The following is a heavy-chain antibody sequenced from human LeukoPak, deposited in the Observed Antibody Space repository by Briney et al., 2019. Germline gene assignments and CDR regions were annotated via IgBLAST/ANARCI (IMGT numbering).Heavy chain of an antibody. V-gene: IGHV3-74*01. CDR2: TNLHGTAV. J-gene: IGHJ4*02. CDR1: GLSFRNYW. D-gene: IGHD3-10*02. CDR3: ASAYTYVRLGDH. Sequence: GGSLRLSCAVSGLSFRNYWMHWVRQAPGKGLVWVARTNLHGTAVDYADPVKGRFTISRDNSKNMLFLQMNSLRVEDTAVYYCASAYTYVRLGDHWGQGTLVTVSP.